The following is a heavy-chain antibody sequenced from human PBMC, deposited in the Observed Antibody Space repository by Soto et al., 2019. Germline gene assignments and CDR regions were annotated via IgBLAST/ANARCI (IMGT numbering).Heavy chain of an antibody. D-gene: IGHD2-15*01. CDR3: ARSSLYCSGGSCYSYYFDY. Sequence: PVGSLRLSCAASGFTFSSYSMNWVRQAPGKGLEWVSYISSRYSTVYYADSVKGRFTISRDNAKNSLYLQMNSLRDEDTAVYYCARSSLYCSGGSCYSYYFDYCGQRTLVTVSS. CDR2: ISSRYSTV. V-gene: IGHV3-48*02. CDR1: GFTFSSYS. J-gene: IGHJ4*02.